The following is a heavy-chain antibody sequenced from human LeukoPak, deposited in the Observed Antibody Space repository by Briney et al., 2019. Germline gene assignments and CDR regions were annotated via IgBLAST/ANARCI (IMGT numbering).Heavy chain of an antibody. V-gene: IGHV3-66*02. J-gene: IGHJ4*02. CDR1: GFTVISSY. CDR3: ARSSLNCCADCPSY. CDR2: IYSGGST. D-gene: IGHD2-21*01. Sequence: GGSLRLSCAASGFTVISSYMSWVRQAPGKGLEWVSVIYSGGSTYYADSVKGRFTISRDNSNNTLYLQMGSLRAEDTAVYYCARSSLNCCADCPSYWGQGTLVTVSS.